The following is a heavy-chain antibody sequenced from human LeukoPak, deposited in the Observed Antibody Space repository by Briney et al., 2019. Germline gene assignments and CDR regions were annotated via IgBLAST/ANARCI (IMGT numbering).Heavy chain of an antibody. Sequence: GRSLRLSCAASGFTYPNVAMGWVRQAPGKGLEWVSAISGRGGSTYYADAVKGRFTISRDNSKNTLYLQMNSLSAEDTAEYYCAKGETEGGGLAHAYWGQGTLVTVSS. CDR1: GFTYPNVA. CDR3: AKGETEGGGLAHAY. D-gene: IGHD2-15*01. CDR2: ISGRGGST. J-gene: IGHJ4*02. V-gene: IGHV3-23*01.